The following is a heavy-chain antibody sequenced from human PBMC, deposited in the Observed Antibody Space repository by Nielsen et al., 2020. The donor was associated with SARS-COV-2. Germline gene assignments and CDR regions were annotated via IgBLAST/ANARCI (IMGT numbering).Heavy chain of an antibody. CDR1: GFTFSSYA. J-gene: IGHJ3*02. CDR3: AKDDVVRGDAFDI. Sequence: GKSLKISCAASGFTFSSYAMSWVRQAPGKGLEWVSAISASGGGTSYTDSVKGRFSISRDNSKNTLYLQMHSLRVEDTAVYYCAKDDVVRGDAFDIWGPGTMVTVSS. CDR2: ISASGGGT. V-gene: IGHV3-23*01. D-gene: IGHD3-10*01.